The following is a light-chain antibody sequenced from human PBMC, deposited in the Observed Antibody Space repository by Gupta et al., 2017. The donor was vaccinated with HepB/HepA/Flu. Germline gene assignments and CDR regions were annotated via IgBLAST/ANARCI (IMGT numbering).Light chain of an antibody. CDR1: QSVSSY. CDR2: DAP. CDR3: QHRSNWL. Sequence: DIVLTQSPATLSLYPGERATLSCRASQSVSSYLAWYQQNPGQSPRILIYDAPNRATGIPARFSGSGSVTDFTLTSRRREDEDFEGYDNQHRSNWLFGRGTKVEIK. V-gene: IGKV3-11*01. J-gene: IGKJ4*01.